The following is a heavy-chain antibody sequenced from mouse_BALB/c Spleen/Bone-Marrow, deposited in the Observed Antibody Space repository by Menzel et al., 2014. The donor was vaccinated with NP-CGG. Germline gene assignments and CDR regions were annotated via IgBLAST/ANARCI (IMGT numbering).Heavy chain of an antibody. Sequence: KLVESGGGLVQPGGSRKLSCAASGITFSDYGMAWVRQAPGKGPEWVASISNLAYSIYYADTVTGRFTISRENAKSTLYLEMSSLRSEDTAIYYCTRNYGNQGAMDYWGQGTSVTVSS. D-gene: IGHD2-1*01. J-gene: IGHJ4*01. CDR2: ISNLAYSI. CDR3: TRNYGNQGAMDY. V-gene: IGHV5-15*02. CDR1: GITFSDYG.